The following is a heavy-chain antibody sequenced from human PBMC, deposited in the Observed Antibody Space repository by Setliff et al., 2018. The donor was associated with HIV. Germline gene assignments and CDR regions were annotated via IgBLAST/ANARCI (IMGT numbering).Heavy chain of an antibody. D-gene: IGHD3-22*01. Sequence: GGSLRLSCAGSGFSFSSYVIHWVRLAPGRGLEDVSGIATNGGGTYYADSVKGRFTISRDNSEKVLYMQMNSLRAEDTAVYYCAKCGGDYYDSSGTTYYGMDVWGQGTTVTVSS. CDR2: IATNGGGT. J-gene: IGHJ6*02. V-gene: IGHV3-64*02. CDR3: AKCGGDYYDSSGTTYYGMDV. CDR1: GFSFSSYV.